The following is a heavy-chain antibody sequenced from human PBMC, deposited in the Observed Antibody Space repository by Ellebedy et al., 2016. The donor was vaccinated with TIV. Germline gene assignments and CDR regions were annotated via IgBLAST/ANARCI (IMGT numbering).Heavy chain of an antibody. CDR2: ISGSGGST. CDR3: ANGFEFGAWYDY. D-gene: IGHD6-19*01. CDR1: GSTFSSYA. V-gene: IGHV3-23*01. J-gene: IGHJ4*02. Sequence: PGGSLRLSCAASGSTFSSYAMSWVRQAPGKGLEWVSGISGSGGSTYYADSVKGRFIISRDNSKNTLYLQMNSLRAEDTAVYYCANGFEFGAWYDYWGQGTLVTVSS.